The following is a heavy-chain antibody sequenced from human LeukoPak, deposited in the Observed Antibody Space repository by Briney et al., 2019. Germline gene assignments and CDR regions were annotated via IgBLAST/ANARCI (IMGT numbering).Heavy chain of an antibody. J-gene: IGHJ3*02. V-gene: IGHV1-69*13. Sequence: EASVKVSCKASGGTFSSYAISWVRQAPGQGLEWMGGIIPIFGTANYAQKFQGRVTITADESTSTAYMELSSLRSEDTAVYYCANLDPTMVNDAFDIWGQETMVTVSS. CDR1: GGTFSSYA. D-gene: IGHD3-10*01. CDR3: ANLDPTMVNDAFDI. CDR2: IIPIFGTA.